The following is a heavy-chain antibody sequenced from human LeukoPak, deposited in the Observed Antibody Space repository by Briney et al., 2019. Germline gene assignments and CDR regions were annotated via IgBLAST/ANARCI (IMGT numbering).Heavy chain of an antibody. J-gene: IGHJ4*02. Sequence: GGSLRLSCAASGFNFRSYWMHWVRQAPGKGLEWVANIKEDGSEKYYVESMKGRFTISRDNVKNSLYLQINSLRAEDTAVYYCARDSFETDIDYWGQGTLVTVSS. D-gene: IGHD1-14*01. V-gene: IGHV3-7*01. CDR3: ARDSFETDIDY. CDR2: IKEDGSEK. CDR1: GFNFRSYW.